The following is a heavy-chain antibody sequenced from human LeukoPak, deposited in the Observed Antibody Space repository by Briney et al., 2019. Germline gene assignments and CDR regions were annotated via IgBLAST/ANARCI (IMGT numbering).Heavy chain of an antibody. CDR2: IIPILGIA. V-gene: IGHV1-69*04. Sequence: GSSVKVSCKASGGTFSSYAISWVRQAPGQGLEWMGRIIPILGIANYAQKFQGRVTITTDESTSTAYMELSSLRSEDTAVYYCASASSIAARKPQYYYYMDVWGKGTTVTVSS. D-gene: IGHD6-6*01. J-gene: IGHJ6*03. CDR1: GGTFSSYA. CDR3: ASASSIAARKPQYYYYMDV.